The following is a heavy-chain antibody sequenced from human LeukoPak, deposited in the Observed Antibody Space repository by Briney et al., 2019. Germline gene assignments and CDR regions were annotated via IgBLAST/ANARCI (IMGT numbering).Heavy chain of an antibody. D-gene: IGHD1-26*01. Sequence: SETLSLTCTVSGGSISSSSYYWGWIRQPPGKGLEWIGSIYHSGSTNYNPSLKSRVTISVDKSKNQFSLKLSSVTAADTAVYYCARGYSGYVDYWGQGTLVTVSS. CDR2: IYHSGST. CDR3: ARGYSGYVDY. CDR1: GGSISSSSYY. V-gene: IGHV4-39*07. J-gene: IGHJ4*02.